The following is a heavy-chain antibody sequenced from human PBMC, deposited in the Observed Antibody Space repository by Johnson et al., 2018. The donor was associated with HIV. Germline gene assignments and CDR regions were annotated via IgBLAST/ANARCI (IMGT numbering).Heavy chain of an antibody. Sequence: VQLVESGGGVVQPGRSLRLSCAASGFTFSSYGMHWVRQAPGKGLEWVAVISYDGSNKYYADSVKGRFTISRDNSKNTLYLQMNSLRAEDTAVYYCARHTSYDAIDIWGQGRMVTVSS. CDR1: GFTFSSYG. D-gene: IGHD3-10*01. J-gene: IGHJ3*02. CDR2: ISYDGSNK. CDR3: ARHTSYDAIDI. V-gene: IGHV3-30*03.